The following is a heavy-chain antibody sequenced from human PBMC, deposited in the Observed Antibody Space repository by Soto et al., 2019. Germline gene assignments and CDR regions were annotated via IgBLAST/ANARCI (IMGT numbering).Heavy chain of an antibody. CDR2: INHSGST. Sequence: SETLSLTCAVYGGSFSGYYWSWIRQPPGKGLEWIGEINHSGSTNYNPSLKSRVTISVDTSKNQFSLKLSSVTAADTAVYYCARRPPATYTYYYMDVWGKGTTVTVSS. V-gene: IGHV4-34*01. CDR1: GGSFSGYY. J-gene: IGHJ6*03. CDR3: ARRPPATYTYYYMDV. D-gene: IGHD2-2*02.